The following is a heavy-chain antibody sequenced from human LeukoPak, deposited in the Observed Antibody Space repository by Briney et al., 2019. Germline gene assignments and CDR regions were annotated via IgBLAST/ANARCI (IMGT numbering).Heavy chain of an antibody. V-gene: IGHV1-69*04. Sequence: VASVKVSCKASGGIFSSYTISWVRQAPGQGLEWKGRIIPLLGIANYAQKFQGRVTIIADKSTSTAYMELSSLRSEDTAVYYCARDDADSAYADGDYWGQGTLVTVSS. D-gene: IGHD5-12*01. CDR2: IIPLLGIA. CDR1: GGIFSSYT. CDR3: ARDDADSAYADGDY. J-gene: IGHJ4*02.